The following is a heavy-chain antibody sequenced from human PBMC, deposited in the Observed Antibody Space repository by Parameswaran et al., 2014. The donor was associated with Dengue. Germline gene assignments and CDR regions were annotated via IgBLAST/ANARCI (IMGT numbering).Heavy chain of an antibody. V-gene: IGHV3-23*01. D-gene: IGHD3-10*01. CDR2: ISGSGGST. CDR1: GFTFSSYA. Sequence: GESLKISCAASGFTFSSYAMSWVRQAPGKGLEWVSAISGSGGSTYYADSVKGRFTISRDNSKNTLYLQMNSLRAEDTAVYYCAKDRLRSWDYGSGRRIYYYGMDVWGQGTTVTVSS. J-gene: IGHJ6*02. CDR3: AKDRLRSWDYGSGRRIYYYGMDV.